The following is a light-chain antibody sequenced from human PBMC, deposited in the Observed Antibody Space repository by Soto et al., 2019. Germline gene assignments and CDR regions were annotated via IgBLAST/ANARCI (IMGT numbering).Light chain of an antibody. J-gene: IGKJ4*01. CDR1: ENVGTN. CDR3: QQYNSCPRS. V-gene: IGKV3D-15*01. Sequence: IVMTQSPATLSVSPGDGVTLSCRASENVGTNLAWYQQKPGQAPRLLIYGSSTRDTGIPATFSGSGSGTEFTLTISSLQSEESAIYYCQQYNSCPRSFGGGTKVEIK. CDR2: GSS.